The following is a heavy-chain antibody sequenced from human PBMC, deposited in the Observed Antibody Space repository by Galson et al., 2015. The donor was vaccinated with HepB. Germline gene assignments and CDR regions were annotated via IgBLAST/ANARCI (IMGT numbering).Heavy chain of an antibody. D-gene: IGHD3-10*01. CDR2: ISASGGST. CDR3: AKPGVTGSGPTGS. Sequence: SLRLSCVAFGFTFSSYAMTWVRQAPGKGLEWVSSISASGGSTYFADSVKGRFTISRDNSKNTVYLQMNSLRPEDTAVYYCAKPGVTGSGPTGSWGQGTLVTVSS. J-gene: IGHJ4*02. CDR1: GFTFSSYA. V-gene: IGHV3-23*01.